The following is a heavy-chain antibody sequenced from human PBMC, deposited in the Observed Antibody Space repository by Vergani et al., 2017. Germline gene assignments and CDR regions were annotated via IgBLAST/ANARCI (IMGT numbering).Heavy chain of an antibody. D-gene: IGHD5-12*01. CDR2: IIPIFGTA. V-gene: IGHV1-69*18. J-gene: IGHJ6*02. CDR1: GGTFSSYA. Sequence: QVQLVQSGAEVKKPGSSVKVSCKASGGTFSSYAISWVRQAPGQGLEWMGRIIPIFGTANYAQKFQGRVTITADESTSTAYMELSSLRSEDTAVYYCARVRGIFSHKLYGGYAPLYYYGMDVWGQGTTVTVSS. CDR3: ARVRGIFSHKLYGGYAPLYYYGMDV.